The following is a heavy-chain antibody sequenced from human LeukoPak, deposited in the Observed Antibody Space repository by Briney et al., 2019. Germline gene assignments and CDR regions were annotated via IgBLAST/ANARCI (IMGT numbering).Heavy chain of an antibody. J-gene: IGHJ4*02. Sequence: GESLQISCKASGYSFTTHWIGWVRQMPGKGLEWMGIIYPGDSDTRYSPSFQGHVTISADKSISTAYLQWSSLKASDTAMYYCARTWGDTTGTTVDYWGQGTLVTVSS. V-gene: IGHV5-51*01. CDR2: IYPGDSDT. D-gene: IGHD1-1*01. CDR3: ARTWGDTTGTTVDY. CDR1: GYSFTTHW.